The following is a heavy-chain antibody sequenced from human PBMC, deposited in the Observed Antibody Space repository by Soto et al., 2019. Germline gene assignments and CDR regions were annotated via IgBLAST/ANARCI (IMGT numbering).Heavy chain of an antibody. V-gene: IGHV3-48*01. Sequence: GSLRLSCAASGFTFRNYGMNWVRQAPGKGLEWVSYIGIGSSTTYYADSVKGRFTISRDNAKNSLYLQMNSLRAEDTAAYYCAKSREGLNYFDFWGQGNLVTVS. CDR1: GFTFRNYG. CDR2: IGIGSSTT. D-gene: IGHD1-26*01. CDR3: AKSREGLNYFDF. J-gene: IGHJ4*02.